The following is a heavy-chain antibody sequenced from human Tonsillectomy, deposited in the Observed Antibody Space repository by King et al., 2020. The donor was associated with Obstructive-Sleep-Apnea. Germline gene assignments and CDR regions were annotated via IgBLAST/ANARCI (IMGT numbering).Heavy chain of an antibody. V-gene: IGHV3-15*01. J-gene: IGHJ4*02. CDR2: IKSKTDGGTT. D-gene: IGHD3-16*01. Sequence: VQLVESGGGLVKPGGSLRLSCAASGFTFSNAWMSWVRQAPGKGLEWVGRIKSKTDGGTTDYAAPVKGRFTISRDDSKNTLYLQMNSLKTEDTAVYYCTTEGEYEYVWGSLDYWRQGTLVTVSS. CDR3: TTEGEYEYVWGSLDY. CDR1: GFTFSNAW.